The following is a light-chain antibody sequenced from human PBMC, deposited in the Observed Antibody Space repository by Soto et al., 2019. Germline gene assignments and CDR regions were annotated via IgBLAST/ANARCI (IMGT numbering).Light chain of an antibody. J-gene: IGKJ1*01. V-gene: IGKV3-20*01. CDR3: QPYGSSPT. CDR1: QSVVSDY. CDR2: GAS. Sequence: EIGVMQSPGTLSLSPGERATLSCRASQSVVSDYLAWYQHKPGQAPRLLTAGASSRATGIPDRFSGSGSGADFTHNSSRREPEDVAVSSCQPYGSSPTCGRGTKVEI.